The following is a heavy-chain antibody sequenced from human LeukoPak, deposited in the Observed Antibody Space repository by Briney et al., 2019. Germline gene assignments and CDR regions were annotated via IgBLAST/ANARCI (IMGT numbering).Heavy chain of an antibody. CDR3: ARGSGTFYYDSSGYLNYFDP. Sequence: PSETLSLTCSVSGGSISSSFFYWDWIRQPPGKGLEWIGTIYYSGTTYQNPSLRSRVTISVDTSKNQFSLKLSSVTVADTAVYFCARGSGTFYYDSSGYLNYFDPWGQGTLVTVSS. CDR1: GGSISSSFFY. J-gene: IGHJ5*02. V-gene: IGHV4-39*01. D-gene: IGHD3-22*01. CDR2: IYYSGTT.